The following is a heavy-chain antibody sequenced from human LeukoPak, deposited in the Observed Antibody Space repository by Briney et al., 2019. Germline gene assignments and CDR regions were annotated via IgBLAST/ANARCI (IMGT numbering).Heavy chain of an antibody. J-gene: IGHJ4*02. V-gene: IGHV3-30*02. CDR1: GFTFSSYG. D-gene: IGHD5-12*01. CDR3: AKAGGYSGYYGKYYFDY. CDR2: IRYDGSNK. Sequence: GGSLRLSCAASGFTFSSYGMHWVRQAPGKGLEWVAFIRYDGSNKDYADSVKGRFTISRDNSKNTLYLQMNSLRAEDTAVYYCAKAGGYSGYYGKYYFDYWGQGTLVTVSS.